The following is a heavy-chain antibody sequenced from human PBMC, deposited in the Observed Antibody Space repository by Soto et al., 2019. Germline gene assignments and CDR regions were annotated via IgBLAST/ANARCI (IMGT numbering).Heavy chain of an antibody. CDR3: GRGRSGQIVVFY. CDR1: GYTFTSYD. CDR2: INPTSEYT. D-gene: IGHD5-12*01. Sequence: ASVKVSCKASGYTFTSYDINWVRQAPGQGLEWVGWINPTSEYTAHAQKFQGRVTLTREISTATAYMELSNLSPDDTAVYYCGRGRSGQIVVFYWGQGTPVTVSS. J-gene: IGHJ4*02. V-gene: IGHV1-8*01.